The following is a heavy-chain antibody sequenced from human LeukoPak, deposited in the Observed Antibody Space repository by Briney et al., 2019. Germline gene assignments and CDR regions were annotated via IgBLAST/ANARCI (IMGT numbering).Heavy chain of an antibody. V-gene: IGHV5-51*01. J-gene: IGHJ5*02. Sequence: GESLKISCKASGYTLSDYWIGWVRQMPGKGLEWMGIIHPGDLDTRYSPSLQGQVTISLDRSISTAYLQWSSLKASDIAMYYCARHGYCSKTTCYNQIDPWGQGTLVTVSS. D-gene: IGHD2-2*02. CDR2: IHPGDLDT. CDR3: ARHGYCSKTTCYNQIDP. CDR1: GYTLSDYW.